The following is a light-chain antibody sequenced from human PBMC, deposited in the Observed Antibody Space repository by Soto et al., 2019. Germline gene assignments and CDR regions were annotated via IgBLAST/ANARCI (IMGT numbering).Light chain of an antibody. CDR1: QSISDK. V-gene: IGKV3-15*01. J-gene: IGKJ5*01. Sequence: EVLMTQSPDTLYVSPGERVTLSCRASQSISDKLAWYPQKPGQGPRLLVYRGSIRTLGIPASFSGSESGTEFTLTISSLQSDDFAVYYCHQYNTWPITFGQGTRLEI. CDR3: HQYNTWPIT. CDR2: RGS.